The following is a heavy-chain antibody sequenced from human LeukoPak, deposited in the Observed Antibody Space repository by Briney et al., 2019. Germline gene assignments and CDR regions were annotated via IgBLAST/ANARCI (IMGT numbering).Heavy chain of an antibody. J-gene: IGHJ4*02. V-gene: IGHV1-2*04. Sequence: ASVKVSCKASGYTFTGYYMHWVRQAPGQGLEWMGWINPNSGGTNYAQKFQGWVTMTRDTSISTAYMELSRLRSDDTAVYYCARMVRGVITPLFDYWGQGTLVTVSS. CDR3: ARMVRGVITPLFDY. D-gene: IGHD3-10*01. CDR2: INPNSGGT. CDR1: GYTFTGYY.